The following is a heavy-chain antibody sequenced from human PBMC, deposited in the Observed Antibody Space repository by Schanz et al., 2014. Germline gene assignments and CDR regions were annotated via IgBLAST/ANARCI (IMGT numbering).Heavy chain of an antibody. V-gene: IGHV3-23*01. D-gene: IGHD2-2*01. J-gene: IGHJ4*02. CDR1: GFIFGSSV. Sequence: EVQLLESGGGLIQPGGSLRLSCAASGFIFGSSVMAWVRQAPGKGLEWVSGITGASDHIDYAESVKGRFTISRDNSKNTVYLQMNSLRPGDTAVYYCARESSNDIVLVPGAVFDHWGQGTLVTVSS. CDR3: ARESSNDIVLVPGAVFDH. CDR2: ITGASDHI.